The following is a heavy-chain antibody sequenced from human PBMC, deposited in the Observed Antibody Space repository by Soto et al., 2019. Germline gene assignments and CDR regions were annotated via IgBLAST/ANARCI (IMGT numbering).Heavy chain of an antibody. D-gene: IGHD6-13*01. CDR1: GFTVSSKY. Sequence: SLRLSCAVSGFTVSSKYMSWVRQAPGKGLEWVSLINRGGSISYADSVKGRFTISRDNSENTLYLQMNSLKTEDTAVYYCTRDLIAAAGQPLFDYWGQGTLVTVSS. J-gene: IGHJ4*02. V-gene: IGHV3-66*01. CDR3: TRDLIAAAGQPLFDY. CDR2: INRGGSI.